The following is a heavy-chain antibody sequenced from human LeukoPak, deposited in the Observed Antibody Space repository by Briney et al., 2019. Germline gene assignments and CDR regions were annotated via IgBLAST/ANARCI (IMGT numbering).Heavy chain of an antibody. CDR2: IIPIFGTA. J-gene: IGHJ4*02. D-gene: IGHD4-23*01. CDR1: GGTFSSCA. Sequence: GASVKVSCKASGGTFSSCAISWVRQAPGQGLEWMGGIIPIFGTANYAQKFQGRVTITADESTSTAYMELSSLKSEDTAVYYCAIGEVVTPPYYFDYWGQGTLVTVSS. V-gene: IGHV1-69*13. CDR3: AIGEVVTPPYYFDY.